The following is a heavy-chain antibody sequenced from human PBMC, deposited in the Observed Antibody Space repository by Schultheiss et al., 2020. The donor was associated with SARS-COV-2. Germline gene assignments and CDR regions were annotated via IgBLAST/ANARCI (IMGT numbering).Heavy chain of an antibody. D-gene: IGHD6-19*01. V-gene: IGHV3-64D*06. Sequence: GGSLRLSCSASGFTFSSYAMHWFRQAPGKGLEYVSAISSNGGSTYYADSVKGRFTISRDNSKNTLYLQMSSLRAEDTAVYYCVKDLYSSGWFLLDYWGQGTLVTVSS. J-gene: IGHJ4*02. CDR3: VKDLYSSGWFLLDY. CDR1: GFTFSSYA. CDR2: ISSNGGST.